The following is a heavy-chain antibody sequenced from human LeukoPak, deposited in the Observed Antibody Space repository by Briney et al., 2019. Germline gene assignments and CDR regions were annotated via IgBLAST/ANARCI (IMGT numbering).Heavy chain of an antibody. CDR3: ARRNAYCSSGSCSRASYYYYGMDV. J-gene: IGHJ6*02. V-gene: IGHV3-21*04. CDR1: GSTFSSYS. Sequence: GGSLRLSCAASGSTFSSYSMNWVRQAPGKGLEWVSSISSSSSYIYYADSVKGRFTISRDNAKNSLYLQMDSLRADDTAVYYCARRNAYCSSGSCSRASYYYYGMDVWGQGTTVTVSS. CDR2: ISSSSSYI. D-gene: IGHD2-15*01.